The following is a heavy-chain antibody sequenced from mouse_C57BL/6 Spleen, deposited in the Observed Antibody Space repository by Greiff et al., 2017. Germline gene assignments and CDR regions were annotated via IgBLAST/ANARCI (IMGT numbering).Heavy chain of an antibody. D-gene: IGHD1-1*01. CDR1: GYTFTSYW. J-gene: IGHJ2*01. Sequence: QVQLQQPGAELVRPGSSVKLSCKASGYTFTSYWLDWVKQRPGKGLEWIGNIYPSDSDTHYNQKFKDKATLPVAKSSRTACMQLSSLTSEDSSVYDCASSSATVVANDWGQGTTLTVSS. CDR2: IYPSDSDT. V-gene: IGHV1-61*01. CDR3: ASSSATVVAND.